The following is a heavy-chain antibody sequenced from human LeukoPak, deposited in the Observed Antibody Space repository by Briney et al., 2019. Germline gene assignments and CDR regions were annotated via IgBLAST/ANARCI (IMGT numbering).Heavy chain of an antibody. V-gene: IGHV4-34*01. CDR2: IDRSGST. D-gene: IGHD3-16*01. Sequence: SETLSLTCAVYNGSFRGSYWSWLRQPPGKGLEWIWEIDRSGSTNYNPSLKSRVTISVHTSKNQFAVRLNSVTAADTAVYYCARGLGHPLIPPYWYFDVWGRGTLVTVSS. CDR3: ARGLGHPLIPPYWYFDV. CDR1: NGSFRGSY. J-gene: IGHJ2*01.